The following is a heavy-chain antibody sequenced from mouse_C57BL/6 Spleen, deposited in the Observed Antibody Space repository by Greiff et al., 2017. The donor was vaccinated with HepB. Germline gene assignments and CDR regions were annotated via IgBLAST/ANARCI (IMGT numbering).Heavy chain of an antibody. CDR3: ARDRGTTEPVAMDY. CDR1: GFTFSDYY. V-gene: IGHV5-16*01. D-gene: IGHD1-1*01. J-gene: IGHJ4*01. CDR2: INYDGSST. Sequence: EVMLVESEGGLVQPGSSMKLSCTASGFTFSDYYMAWVRQVPEKGLEWVANINYDGSSTYYLDSLKSRFIISRDNAKNILYLQMSSLKSEDTATYYCARDRGTTEPVAMDYWGQGTPVTVSS.